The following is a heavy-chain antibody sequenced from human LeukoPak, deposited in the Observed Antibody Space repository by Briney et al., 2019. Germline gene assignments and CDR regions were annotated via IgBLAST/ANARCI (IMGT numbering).Heavy chain of an antibody. Sequence: SETLSLTCTVSGGSISNYYWSWLRQPPGKGLEWIGYIYYSGSTNYNPSLKSRVTISVDTSKNQFSLKLSSVTAADTAVYYCARLGYYYDSSGYSLMYYFDYWGQGTLVTVSS. J-gene: IGHJ4*02. CDR3: ARLGYYYDSSGYSLMYYFDY. D-gene: IGHD3-22*01. V-gene: IGHV4-59*01. CDR1: GGSISNYY. CDR2: IYYSGST.